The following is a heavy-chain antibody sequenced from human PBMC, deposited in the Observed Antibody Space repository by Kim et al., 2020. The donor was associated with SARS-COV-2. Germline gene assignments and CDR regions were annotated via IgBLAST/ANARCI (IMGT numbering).Heavy chain of an antibody. CDR3: ARDKVGMDV. Sequence: GNTNYAQKLQGRVTMTTDTSTSTAYMELRSLRSDDTAVYYCARDKVGMDVWGQGTTVTVSS. V-gene: IGHV1-18*01. CDR2: GNT. J-gene: IGHJ6*02.